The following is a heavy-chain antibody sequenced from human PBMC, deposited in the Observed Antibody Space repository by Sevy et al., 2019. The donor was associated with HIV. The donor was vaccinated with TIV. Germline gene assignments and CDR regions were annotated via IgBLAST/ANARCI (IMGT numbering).Heavy chain of an antibody. J-gene: IGHJ4*02. CDR2: LAYDGNIQ. D-gene: IGHD5-18*01. V-gene: IGHV3-30*18. Sequence: GGSLRLSCAASGLTFSTYGMHWVRQAPGKGLEWVAVLAYDGNIQDYADSVKGRFTVSRDNSMNTLYLQMNSLRAEDSAVYYSAKDQGGYNYAPGYWGQGTLVTVSS. CDR1: GLTFSTYG. CDR3: AKDQGGYNYAPGY.